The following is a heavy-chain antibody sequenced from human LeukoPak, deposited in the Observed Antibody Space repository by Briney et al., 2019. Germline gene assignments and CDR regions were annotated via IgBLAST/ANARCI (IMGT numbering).Heavy chain of an antibody. J-gene: IGHJ4*02. V-gene: IGHV3-23*01. D-gene: IGHD6-19*01. CDR3: AKGLSSGWNLKGSDY. Sequence: PGGSLRLSCAACGFTFTSYAMSWVRQAPGKGLEWVSGISGSGGSTFYEDSVKGRFTISRDNSRDNSKNTVYLQMNSLRAEDTGVDYCAKGLSSGWNLKGSDYWGQGTLVTVSS. CDR2: ISGSGGST. CDR1: GFTFTSYA.